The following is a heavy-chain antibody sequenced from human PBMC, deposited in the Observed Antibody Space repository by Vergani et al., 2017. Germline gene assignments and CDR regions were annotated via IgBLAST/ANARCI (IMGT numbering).Heavy chain of an antibody. CDR2: FDTEDGET. CDR3: ATPQTVTTGGMEV. D-gene: IGHD4-17*01. J-gene: IGHJ6*02. V-gene: IGHV1-69-2*01. Sequence: EVPLVQSGAEVKKPGATMKISCKVSGYTFTDHYMHWVNQAPGKGLEWMGLFDTEDGETIDAEKFKGRVTIATETSTDTAHLELSSLRSEDTAVYYCATPQTVTTGGMEVWVQGTTVIVSS. CDR1: GYTFTDHY.